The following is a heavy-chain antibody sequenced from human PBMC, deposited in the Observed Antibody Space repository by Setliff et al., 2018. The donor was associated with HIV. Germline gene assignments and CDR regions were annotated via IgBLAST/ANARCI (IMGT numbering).Heavy chain of an antibody. CDR3: ARAQMHRGVVSWSLYYFDY. CDR2: IYYSGST. V-gene: IGHV4-31*03. Sequence: ASETLSLTCTVSGGSISSGAYYWSWIRQHPGKGLEWIGYIYYSGSTYYNPSLKSRVTISVDTSKNQFSLTLRSVTAADRAVYYCARAQMHRGVVSWSLYYFDYWGQGALVTVSS. CDR1: GGSISSGAYY. J-gene: IGHJ4*02. D-gene: IGHD3-10*01.